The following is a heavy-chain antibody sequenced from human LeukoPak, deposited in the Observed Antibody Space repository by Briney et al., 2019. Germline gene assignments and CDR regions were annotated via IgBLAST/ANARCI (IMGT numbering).Heavy chain of an antibody. CDR3: ARDPPGD. CDR1: GFTFSSYA. V-gene: IGHV3-30*04. Sequence: PGRSLRLSCAASGFTFSSYAMHWVRQAPGKGLEWVAVISYDGSNKHYADSVKGRFTISRDNSKNTLYLQMNSLRAEDTAVYYCARDPPGDWGQGTLVTVSS. D-gene: IGHD3-10*01. CDR2: ISYDGSNK. J-gene: IGHJ4*02.